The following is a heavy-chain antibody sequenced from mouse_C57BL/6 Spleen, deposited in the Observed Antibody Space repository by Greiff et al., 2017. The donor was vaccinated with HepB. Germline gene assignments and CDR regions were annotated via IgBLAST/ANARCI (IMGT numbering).Heavy chain of an antibody. CDR3: AREEAAY. CDR1: GYTFTSYW. J-gene: IGHJ3*01. V-gene: IGHV1-55*01. CDR2: IYPGSGST. Sequence: QVQLQQPGAELVKPGASVKMSCKASGYTFTSYWITWVKQRPGQGLEWIGDIYPGSGSTNYNEKFKSKATLSVDTSSSPAYMQLSSLTSEDSAVYYFAREEAAYWGQGTLVTVSA.